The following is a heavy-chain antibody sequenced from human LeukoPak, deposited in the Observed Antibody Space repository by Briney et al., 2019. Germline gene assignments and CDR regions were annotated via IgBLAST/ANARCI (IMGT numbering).Heavy chain of an antibody. CDR1: GFTFLTYS. J-gene: IGHJ6*04. Sequence: GGSLRLSCAASGFTFLTYSMTWVRQAPGKGLEWVSLIYSGGSTYYADSVKGRFTISRDNAKNSLYLQMNSLRAEDTAVYYCAELGITMIGGVWGKGTTVTISS. V-gene: IGHV3-66*01. D-gene: IGHD3-10*02. CDR3: AELGITMIGGV. CDR2: IYSGGST.